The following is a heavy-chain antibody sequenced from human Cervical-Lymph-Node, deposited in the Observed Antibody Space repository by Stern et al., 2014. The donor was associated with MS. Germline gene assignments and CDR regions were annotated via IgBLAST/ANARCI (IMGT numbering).Heavy chain of an antibody. Sequence: QLQLQESGPGLVKPSETLSLTCTVSGYSISSGYYWAWIRQSPGKGLEWIGNIYHSGTTYYNPSLKSRVTISVDTSKHQFSLKVSSATAADTAVYYCARATTTVTTFDPWGQGTLVTVSS. CDR2: IYHSGTT. CDR1: GYSISSGYY. CDR3: ARATTTVTTFDP. V-gene: IGHV4-38-2*02. D-gene: IGHD4-11*01. J-gene: IGHJ5*02.